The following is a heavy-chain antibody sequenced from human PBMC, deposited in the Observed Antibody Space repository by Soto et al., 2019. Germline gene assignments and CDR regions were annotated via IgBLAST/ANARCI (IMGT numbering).Heavy chain of an antibody. Sequence: SETLSLTCTVSGGSTSSYYWSWIRQPPGKGLEWIGYIYYSGSTNYNPSLKSRVTISVDTSKNQFSLKLSSVTAADTAVYYCARDRQVAAAWDYGMDVWGQGTTVIV. CDR3: ARDRQVAAAWDYGMDV. J-gene: IGHJ6*02. D-gene: IGHD6-13*01. V-gene: IGHV4-59*01. CDR2: IYYSGST. CDR1: GGSTSSYY.